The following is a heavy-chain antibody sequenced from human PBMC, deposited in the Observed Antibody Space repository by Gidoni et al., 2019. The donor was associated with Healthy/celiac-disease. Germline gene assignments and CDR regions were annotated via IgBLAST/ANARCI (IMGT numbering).Heavy chain of an antibody. CDR3: ARDDSLYWDY. CDR1: GLTFSSYK. CDR2: ISSSSTYL. D-gene: IGHD2-8*02. Sequence: VPLVPSGGGLVQPGGSLSLPFAASGLTFSSYKLNWVRQATGKGMEWVSSISSSSTYLYFADSVKGRFTISRDNAKNSLYLQMNSLRAEATAVYYCARDDSLYWDYWGQGTLVTVSA. V-gene: IGHV3-21*01. J-gene: IGHJ4*02.